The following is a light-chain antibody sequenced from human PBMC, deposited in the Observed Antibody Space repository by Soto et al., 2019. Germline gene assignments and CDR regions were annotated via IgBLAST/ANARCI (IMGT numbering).Light chain of an antibody. CDR3: QQYGGSPRT. CDR2: DSS. J-gene: IGKJ1*01. V-gene: IGKV3-11*02. CDR1: QSVGRY. Sequence: EMVLTQSPATLSLSPGDRATLSCRASQSVGRYLAWYQQRPGQAPRLLIYDSSNRVTGIPARFSGNGSGRDFTLTISSLEPEDFAVYYCQQYGGSPRTFGQGTKVE.